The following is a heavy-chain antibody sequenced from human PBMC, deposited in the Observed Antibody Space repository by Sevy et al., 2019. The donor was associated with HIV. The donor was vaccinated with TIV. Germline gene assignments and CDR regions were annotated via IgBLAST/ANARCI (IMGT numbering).Heavy chain of an antibody. CDR3: ATLEMATIGYFDY. CDR2: IYPGDSDT. D-gene: IGHD5-12*01. Sequence: GESLKISCKGSGYSFTSYWIGWVRQMPGKGLEWMGIIYPGDSDTRYSPSFQGQVSISADKSISTAYLQWSSLKASDTAMYYCATLEMATIGYFDYWGQGTLVTVSS. J-gene: IGHJ4*02. V-gene: IGHV5-51*01. CDR1: GYSFTSYW.